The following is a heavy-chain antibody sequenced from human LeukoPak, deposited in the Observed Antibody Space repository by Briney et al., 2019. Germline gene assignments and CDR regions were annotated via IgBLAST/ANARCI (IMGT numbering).Heavy chain of an antibody. CDR1: GFIFSNYW. J-gene: IGHJ4*02. D-gene: IGHD3-10*01. V-gene: IGHV3-74*01. Sequence: TGGSLRLSCAASGFIFSNYWMHWVRHAPGKGLAWVSRINTDGSSTSYADSVKGRFTTSRDNAKNTLYLQMNSLRAEDTAVYYCARGPPASRGVPFDYWGQGTLVTVSS. CDR2: INTDGSST. CDR3: ARGPPASRGVPFDY.